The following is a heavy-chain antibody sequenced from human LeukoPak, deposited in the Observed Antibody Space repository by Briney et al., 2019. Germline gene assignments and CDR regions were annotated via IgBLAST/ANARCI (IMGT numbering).Heavy chain of an antibody. J-gene: IGHJ4*02. V-gene: IGHV3-23*01. CDR3: AKRVIYCSSTSCYSYFDY. CDR1: GFTFSSYA. Sequence: PGRSLRLSCAASGFTFSSYAMSWVRQAPGKGLEWVSAISGSGGSTYYADSVKGRFTISRDNSKNTLYLQMNSLRAEDTAVYYCAKRVIYCSSTSCYSYFDYWGQGTLVTVSS. D-gene: IGHD2-2*01. CDR2: ISGSGGST.